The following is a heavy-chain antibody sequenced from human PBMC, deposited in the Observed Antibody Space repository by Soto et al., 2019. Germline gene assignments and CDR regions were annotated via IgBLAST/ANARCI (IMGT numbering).Heavy chain of an antibody. J-gene: IGHJ6*02. V-gene: IGHV1-8*01. D-gene: IGHD6-13*01. CDR2: MNTNSDDT. CDR1: GYTFTSYD. CDR3: ARKGSTAGQFYGQDR. Sequence: ASVKVSCKTSGYTFTSYDINWVRQAPGQGLEWVGWMNTNSDDTRSAQKFRGRLTLTRDKSMRAVYMKLSNLRPDDTVVYYCARKGSTAGQFYGQDRWGQGTTVTVSS.